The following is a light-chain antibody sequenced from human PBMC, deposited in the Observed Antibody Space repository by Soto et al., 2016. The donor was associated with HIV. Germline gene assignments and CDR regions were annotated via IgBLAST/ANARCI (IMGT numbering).Light chain of an antibody. CDR3: NSRDSSGNRV. CDR1: SLRIYY. CDR2: GKN. V-gene: IGLV3-19*01. Sequence: SSELTQDPAVSVALGQTVRITCQGDSLRIYYASWYQQKPGQAPVVVIYGKNNRPSGIPDRFSGSSSGNTASLTITGAQAEDEADYYCNSRDSSGNRVFGGGTKLTVL. J-gene: IGLJ2*01.